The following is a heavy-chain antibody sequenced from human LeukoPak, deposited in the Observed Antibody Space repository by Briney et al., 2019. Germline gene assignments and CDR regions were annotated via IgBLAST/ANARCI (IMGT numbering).Heavy chain of an antibody. CDR3: ARDQATMVRGVLGY. V-gene: IGHV1-18*01. Sequence: ASVKVSCKSSGYTFTSYGISWVRQAPGQGLEWMGWISAYNGNTNYAQKLQGRVTMTTDTSTSTAYMELRSLSSDDTAVYYCARDQATMVRGVLGYWGQGTVVTVSS. D-gene: IGHD3-10*01. CDR1: GYTFTSYG. J-gene: IGHJ4*02. CDR2: ISAYNGNT.